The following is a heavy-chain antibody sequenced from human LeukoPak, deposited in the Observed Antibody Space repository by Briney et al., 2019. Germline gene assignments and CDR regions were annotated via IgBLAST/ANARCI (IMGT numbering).Heavy chain of an antibody. V-gene: IGHV1-69*06. Sequence: SVKVSCKASGGTFSSYAISWVRQAPGQGLEWMGGIIPIFGTANYAQKFQGRVTITADKSTSTAYMELSSLSSVTAADTAVYYCARGDQYRGVRSFDYWGQGTLVTVSS. D-gene: IGHD2-2*02. CDR3: ARGDQYRGVRSFDY. CDR2: IIPIFGTA. CDR1: GGTFSSYA. J-gene: IGHJ4*02.